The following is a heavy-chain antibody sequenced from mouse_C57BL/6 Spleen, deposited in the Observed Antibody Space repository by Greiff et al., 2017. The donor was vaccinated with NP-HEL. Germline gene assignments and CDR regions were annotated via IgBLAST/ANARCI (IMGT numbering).Heavy chain of an antibody. V-gene: IGHV5-12*01. D-gene: IGHD2-4*01. CDR3: ARQGDYDSAWFAY. CDR1: GFTFSDYY. J-gene: IGHJ3*01. CDR2: ISNGGGST. Sequence: DVHLVESGGGLVQPGGSLKLSCAASGFTFSDYYMYWVRQTPEKRLEWVAYISNGGGSTYYPDTVKGRFTISRDNAKNTLYLQMSRLKSEDTAMYYCARQGDYDSAWFAYWGQVTLVTVSA.